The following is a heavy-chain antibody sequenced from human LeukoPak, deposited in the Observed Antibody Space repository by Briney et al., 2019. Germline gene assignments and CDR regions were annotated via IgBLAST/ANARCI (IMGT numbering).Heavy chain of an antibody. Sequence: GGSLRLSCAASGFTVSSNYMSWVRQAPGKGLEWVSVIYSGGSTYYADSAKGRFTISRDNSKNTLYLQMNSLRAGDTAVYYCASEGGSSSGWYYFDDWGQGTLVTVSS. CDR1: GFTVSSNY. J-gene: IGHJ4*02. D-gene: IGHD6-19*01. CDR2: IYSGGST. CDR3: ASEGGSSSGWYYFDD. V-gene: IGHV3-66*01.